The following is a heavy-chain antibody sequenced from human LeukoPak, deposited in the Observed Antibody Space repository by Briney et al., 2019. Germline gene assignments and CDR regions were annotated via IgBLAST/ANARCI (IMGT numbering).Heavy chain of an antibody. CDR3: ARDRKEWELLLTDY. J-gene: IGHJ4*02. CDR1: GFTFSSYW. V-gene: IGHV3-7*01. CDR2: IKQDGSEK. D-gene: IGHD1-26*01. Sequence: GGSLRLSCAASGFTFSSYWMSWVRQAPGKGLEWVASIKQDGSEKYYVDSVKGRFTISRDNAKNSLYLQMNSLRAEDTAVYYCARDRKEWELLLTDYWGQGTLVTVSS.